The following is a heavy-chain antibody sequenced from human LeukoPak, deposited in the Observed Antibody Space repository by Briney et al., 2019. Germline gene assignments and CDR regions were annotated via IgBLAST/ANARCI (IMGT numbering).Heavy chain of an antibody. Sequence: GGSLRLSCAASGFTFSSYWMSWVRQAPGKGLEWVANIKQNGSEKYYVDSVKGRFTISRDNAKNSLYLQMNSLRAEDTSMYYCARDRPGGGINGMDVWGQGATVTVSS. CDR2: IKQNGSEK. V-gene: IGHV3-7*01. CDR1: GFTFSSYW. D-gene: IGHD3-16*01. J-gene: IGHJ6*02. CDR3: ARDRPGGGINGMDV.